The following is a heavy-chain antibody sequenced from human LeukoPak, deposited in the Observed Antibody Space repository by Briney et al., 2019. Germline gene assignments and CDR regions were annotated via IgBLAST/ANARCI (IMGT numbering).Heavy chain of an antibody. D-gene: IGHD3-3*01. CDR3: ARDKGVVIGDNYYYYGMDV. Sequence: ASVKVSCKASGYTFTGYYMHWVRQAPGQGLEWMGWISGSGGDTRFAQNLRGRVSSTTDTSTTTAHMELRSLRFDDTAVYYCARDKGVVIGDNYYYYGMDVWGQGTTVTVS. V-gene: IGHV1-18*04. CDR2: ISGSGGDT. J-gene: IGHJ6*02. CDR1: GYTFTGYY.